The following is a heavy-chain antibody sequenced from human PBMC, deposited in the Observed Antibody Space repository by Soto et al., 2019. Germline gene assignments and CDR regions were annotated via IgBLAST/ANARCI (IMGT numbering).Heavy chain of an antibody. D-gene: IGHD3-3*01. J-gene: IGHJ6*02. CDR2: IVPFVDIA. CDR3: ARGLEISGANYGGMEV. Sequence: QVQLVQSGAEVRKPGSSVKVSCETSGGTFSSYSFYWVRQAPGQGLEWMGRIVPFVDIANYAQKFQGRITITADTSTSTTDMELSSLRSDDTAVYYCARGLEISGANYGGMEVWGQGTTITVSS. CDR1: GGTFSSYS. V-gene: IGHV1-69*02.